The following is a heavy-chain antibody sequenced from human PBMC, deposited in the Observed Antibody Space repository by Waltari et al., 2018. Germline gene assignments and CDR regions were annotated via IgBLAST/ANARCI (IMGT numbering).Heavy chain of an antibody. CDR1: GGSFSGYY. Sequence: QVQLQQWGAGLLKPSETLSLTCAVYGGSFSGYYWSWIRQPPGKGLEWIGEINHSGSTNYNPSLKSRVTISVDTSKNQFSLKLSSVTAADTAVYYCAAGSSWRYWYFDLWGRGTLVTVSS. CDR3: AAGSSWRYWYFDL. J-gene: IGHJ2*01. V-gene: IGHV4-34*01. D-gene: IGHD6-13*01. CDR2: INHSGST.